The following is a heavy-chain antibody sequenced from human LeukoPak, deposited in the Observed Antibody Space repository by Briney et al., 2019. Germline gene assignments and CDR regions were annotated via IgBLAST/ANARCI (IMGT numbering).Heavy chain of an antibody. V-gene: IGHV3-30*18. CDR1: GFTFSSYN. Sequence: GGSLRLSCAASGFTFSSYNMNWVRQAPGKGPEWVAVISYNGGNKYYADSVKGRFTISRDNSKNMLYLQMNSLRPEDTATYYCAKDVVMMVYAFDSWGQGTLVTVSS. D-gene: IGHD2-8*01. CDR3: AKDVVMMVYAFDS. J-gene: IGHJ4*02. CDR2: ISYNGGNK.